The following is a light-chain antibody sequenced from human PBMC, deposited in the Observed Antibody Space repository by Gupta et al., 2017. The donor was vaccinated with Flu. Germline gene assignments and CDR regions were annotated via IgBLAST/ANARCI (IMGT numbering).Light chain of an antibody. Sequence: QSALTQPASVSGSPGQSIAISCTGTISDVGSYKFVSWYQQHPGKVPRLIIYEVSGRPSGVSDRFSGSKSGNTASLTISGLQADDEAVYYCSSFTSRSTLLFGGGTKLTVL. CDR1: ISDVGSYKF. V-gene: IGLV2-14*02. CDR2: EVS. J-gene: IGLJ3*02. CDR3: SSFTSRSTLL.